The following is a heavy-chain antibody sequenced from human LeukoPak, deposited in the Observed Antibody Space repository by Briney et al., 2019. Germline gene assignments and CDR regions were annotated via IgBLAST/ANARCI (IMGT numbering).Heavy chain of an antibody. CDR1: GFTFSSYW. CDR2: IKQDGSEK. D-gene: IGHD2-2*01. V-gene: IGHV3-7*01. J-gene: IGHJ6*03. Sequence: PGGSLRLSRAASGFTFSSYWMSWVRQAPGKGLEWVANIKQDGSEKYYVDSVKGRFTISRDNAKNSLYLQMNSLRAEDTAVYYCARAQPNYYYYYYMDVWGKGTTVTVSS. CDR3: ARAQPNYYYYYYMDV.